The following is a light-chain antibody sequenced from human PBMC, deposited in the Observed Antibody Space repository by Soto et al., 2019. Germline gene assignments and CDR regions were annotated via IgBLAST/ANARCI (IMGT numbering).Light chain of an antibody. CDR1: QSVSSN. CDR2: GAS. Sequence: EIVMTQSPATLSVSPGERATLSCRASQSVSSNLAWYQQKPGQAPRLLIYGASTRATGIPARFSGSGSGTELTITISSLQSEDFAVYGCQQYNNWPPCTFGQGTKVEIK. V-gene: IGKV3-15*01. CDR3: QQYNNWPPCT. J-gene: IGKJ1*01.